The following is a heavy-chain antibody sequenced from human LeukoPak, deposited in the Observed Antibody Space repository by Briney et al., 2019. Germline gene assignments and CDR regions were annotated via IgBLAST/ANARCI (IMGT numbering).Heavy chain of an antibody. D-gene: IGHD2-2*01. CDR2: IWYGGNNE. J-gene: IGHJ4*02. CDR1: GFTFNSYG. CDR3: AKDFGRYCSSTSCASFNN. Sequence: GGSLRLSCAASGFTFNSYGMHWVRQAPGKGLEWVAVIWYGGNNEDYADSVKGRFTISRDNSKNTLYLQMNSLRADDTAVYYCAKDFGRYCSSTSCASFNNWGQGTLVTVSS. V-gene: IGHV3-30*02.